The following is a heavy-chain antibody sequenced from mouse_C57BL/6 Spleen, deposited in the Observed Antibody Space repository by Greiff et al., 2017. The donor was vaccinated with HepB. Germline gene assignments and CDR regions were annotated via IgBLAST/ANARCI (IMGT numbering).Heavy chain of an antibody. CDR2: ISDGGSYT. CDR1: GFTFSSYA. V-gene: IGHV5-4*01. J-gene: IGHJ3*01. D-gene: IGHD2-5*01. CDR3: ARDPGYSNYGFAY. Sequence: EVKLLESGGGLVKPGGSLKLSCAASGFTFSSYAMSWVRQTPEKRLEWVATISDGGSYTYYPDNVKGRFTISRDNAKNNLYLQMSHLKSEDTAMYYCARDPGYSNYGFAYWGQGTLVTVSA.